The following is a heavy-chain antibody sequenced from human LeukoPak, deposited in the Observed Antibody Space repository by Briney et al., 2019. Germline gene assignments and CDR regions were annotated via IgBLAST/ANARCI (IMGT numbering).Heavy chain of an antibody. J-gene: IGHJ4*02. CDR3: ATQILLCHYY. Sequence: NSSETLSLTCTVSGGSISSYYWSWIRQPPGKGLEWIGYIYYSGSTNYNPSLKSRVTISVDTSKNQFSLNLRSVTAADTAVYYCATQILLCHYYWGQGTLVTVSS. CDR1: GGSISSYY. CDR2: IYYSGST. V-gene: IGHV4-59*08. D-gene: IGHD2/OR15-2a*01.